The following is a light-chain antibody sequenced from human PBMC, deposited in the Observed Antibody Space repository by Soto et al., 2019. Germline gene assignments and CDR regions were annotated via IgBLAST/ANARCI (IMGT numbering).Light chain of an antibody. V-gene: IGKV1-5*03. CDR3: LQYSNYRT. J-gene: IGKJ1*01. Sequence: DIQMTQSPSTLSASVGDRVTITCRASQSISSWLAWYQQKPGKAPKFLIYKASSLESGVPSRFSGTGSGTXXTXTIXSLQPDDFATYYCLQYSNYRTFGQGTKVEIK. CDR2: KAS. CDR1: QSISSW.